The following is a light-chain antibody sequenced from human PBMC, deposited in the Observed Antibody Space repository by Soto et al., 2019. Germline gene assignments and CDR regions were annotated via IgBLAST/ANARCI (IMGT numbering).Light chain of an antibody. V-gene: IGKV3D-20*01. CDR1: QSVSSSY. J-gene: IGKJ5*01. Sequence: EIVLTQSPATLSLSPGERATLSCGASQSVSSSYLAWYQQKPGLAPRLLIYDASSRATGIPDMFSGGGSGTDFTLTISRLEPEDFAVYYCQQYGSSLITFGQGTRLEI. CDR2: DAS. CDR3: QQYGSSLIT.